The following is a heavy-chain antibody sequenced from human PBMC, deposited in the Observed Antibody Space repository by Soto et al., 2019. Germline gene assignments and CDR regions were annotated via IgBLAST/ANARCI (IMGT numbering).Heavy chain of an antibody. D-gene: IGHD6-19*01. CDR1: GGTFSSYA. J-gene: IGHJ4*02. CDR2: IIPIFGTA. CDR3: ARGSSGWYLHYFAY. V-gene: IGHV1-69*13. Sequence: ASVKVSCKASGGTFSSYAISWVRQAPGQGLEWMGGIIPIFGTANYAQKFQGRVTITADESTSTAYMELSSLRSEDTAVYYCARGSSGWYLHYFAYWGQGTLVTVSS.